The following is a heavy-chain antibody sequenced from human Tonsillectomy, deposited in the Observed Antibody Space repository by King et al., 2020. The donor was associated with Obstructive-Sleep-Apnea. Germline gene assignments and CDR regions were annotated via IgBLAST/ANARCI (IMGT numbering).Heavy chain of an antibody. D-gene: IGHD6-13*01. Sequence: VQLVESGGGLVQPGTSLRLSCSASGFTFDDYARHGVRQAPGKGLEWVSGINWNSARVGYADSVKGRFTISRDNAKNSLYIQMNSLRAEDTALYHCTKDIVAAAGDAFDIWGQGTMVTVSS. CDR1: GFTFDDYA. CDR2: INWNSARV. V-gene: IGHV3-9*01. J-gene: IGHJ3*02. CDR3: TKDIVAAAGDAFDI.